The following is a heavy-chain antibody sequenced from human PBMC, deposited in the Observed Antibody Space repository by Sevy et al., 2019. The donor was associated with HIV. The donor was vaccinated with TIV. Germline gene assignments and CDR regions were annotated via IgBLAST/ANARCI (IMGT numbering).Heavy chain of an antibody. CDR2: ISGPYNSV. CDR1: GFTFSVYA. V-gene: IGHV3-21*01. CDR3: AGATGTETLDAFDV. Sequence: GGSLRLSCAASGFTFSVYAMNWVRQAPGKGLEWVSSISGPYNSVNYGGSVQGRFTISRDNAKNSLFLQMNSLKAEDTAVYYCAGATGTETLDAFDVWGQGTLVTVSS. J-gene: IGHJ3*01. D-gene: IGHD1-1*01.